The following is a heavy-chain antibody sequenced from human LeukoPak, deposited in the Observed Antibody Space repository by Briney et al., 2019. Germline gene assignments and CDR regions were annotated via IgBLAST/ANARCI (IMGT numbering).Heavy chain of an antibody. J-gene: IGHJ4*02. V-gene: IGHV3-30*02. CDR1: GFTFNSYA. Sequence: PGGSLRLSCTTSGFTFNSYAMHWVRQAPGRGLEWVAFIRYDGTNKNYADSVKGRFTISRDNAKNSLDLQMNSLRADDTAVYYCVRDRGISFYFDYWGQGTLVTVSS. D-gene: IGHD3-16*02. CDR3: VRDRGISFYFDY. CDR2: IRYDGTNK.